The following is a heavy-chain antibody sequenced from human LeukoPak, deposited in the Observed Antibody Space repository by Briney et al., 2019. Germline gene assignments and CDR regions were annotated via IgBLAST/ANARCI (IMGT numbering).Heavy chain of an antibody. CDR1: GFTFSSYG. V-gene: IGHV3-30*18. CDR3: AKAVSMVTVYDYYYGMDV. Sequence: GGSLRLSCAASGFTFSSYGMHWVRQAPGKGLEWVAVISYDGSNKYYADSVKGRFTISRDNSKNTLYLQMNSLRAEDTAVYYCAKAVSMVTVYDYYYGMDVWGQGTTVTVSS. D-gene: IGHD5-18*01. CDR2: ISYDGSNK. J-gene: IGHJ6*02.